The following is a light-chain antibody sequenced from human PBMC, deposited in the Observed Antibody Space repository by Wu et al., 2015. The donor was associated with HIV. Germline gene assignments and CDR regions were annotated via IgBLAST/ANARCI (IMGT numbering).Light chain of an antibody. CDR1: QSISSN. CDR2: DAS. CDR3: QQYGSSPLT. V-gene: IGKV3-15*01. Sequence: EIVMTQSPATLSVSPGERVTLSCRASQSISSNLAWYQQKPGQAPSLLIYDASTRATGIPARFSGSGSGTDFTLTISSLEPEDFASYYCQQYGSSPLTFGGGPRWRSN. J-gene: IGKJ4*01.